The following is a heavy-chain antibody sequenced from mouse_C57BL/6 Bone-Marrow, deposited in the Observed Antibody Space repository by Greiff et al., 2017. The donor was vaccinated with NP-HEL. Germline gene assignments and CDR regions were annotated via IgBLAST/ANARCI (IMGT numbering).Heavy chain of an antibody. CDR2: INPSNGGT. D-gene: IGHD2-2*01. J-gene: IGHJ4*01. CDR1: GYTFTSYW. CDR3: ARDYGYDGGAMDY. V-gene: IGHV1-53*01. Sequence: VQLQQSGTELVKPGASVKLSCKASGYTFTSYWMHWVKQRPGQGLEWIGNINPSNGGTNYNEKFKSKATLTVDKSSSTAYMQLSSLTSEDSAVYYGARDYGYDGGAMDYWGQGTSVTVSS.